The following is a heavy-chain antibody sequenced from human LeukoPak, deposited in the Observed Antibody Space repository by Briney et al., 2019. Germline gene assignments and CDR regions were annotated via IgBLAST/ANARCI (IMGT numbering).Heavy chain of an antibody. CDR2: ISWNSDSI. CDR1: GFTFDDYA. V-gene: IGHV3-9*01. J-gene: IGHJ4*02. CDR3: TRIRDGYFFDL. Sequence: GRSLRLSCAASGFTFDDYAMHWVRQAPGKGLEWVSGISWNSDSIGYADSVKGRFTISRDNAKNSLYLQMNSLRVEDTAVYYCTRIRDGYFFDLWGQGIRVTVSS. D-gene: IGHD5-24*01.